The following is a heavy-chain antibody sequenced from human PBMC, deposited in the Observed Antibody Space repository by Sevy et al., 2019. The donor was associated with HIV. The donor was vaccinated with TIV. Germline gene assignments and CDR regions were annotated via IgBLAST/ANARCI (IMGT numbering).Heavy chain of an antibody. Sequence: GESLKISCAASGFTFSSYAMSWVRQAPGKGPEWVSGISYHGVGTYYVDSVKGRFTISRDNSKNTLYLQMNSLRVEDTATYYCARGKFLVWEQPLPFDCWGHGTLVTVS. CDR3: ARGKFLVWEQPLPFDC. D-gene: IGHD1-26*01. V-gene: IGHV3-23*01. CDR1: GFTFSSYA. CDR2: ISYHGVGT. J-gene: IGHJ4*01.